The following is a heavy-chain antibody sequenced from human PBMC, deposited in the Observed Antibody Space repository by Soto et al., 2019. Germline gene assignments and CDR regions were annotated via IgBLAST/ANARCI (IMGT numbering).Heavy chain of an antibody. CDR2: ILVGGST. V-gene: IGHV3-23*01. J-gene: IGHJ3*02. D-gene: IGHD2-8*02. Sequence: GGSLRLSCAASGFICTSYDMSWVRQVPGKGLEWVSTILVGGSTYYADSVKGRFTISRDRSKNTVFLQMNSLTVGDTAVYYCAKATATGGGAFDICGQGTMVTVSS. CDR1: GFICTSYD. CDR3: AKATATGGGAFDI.